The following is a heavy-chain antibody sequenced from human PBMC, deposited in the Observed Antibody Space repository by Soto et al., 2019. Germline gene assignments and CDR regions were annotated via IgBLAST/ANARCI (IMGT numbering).Heavy chain of an antibody. Sequence: GGSLRLSCAASGFTFSSYCMHWVRQAPGKGLEWVAVIWYDGSNKYYADSVKGRFTISRDNSKNTPYLQMNSLRAEDTAVYYCARDEWELLGTDYYYYGMDVWGQGTTVTVSS. CDR3: ARDEWELLGTDYYYYGMDV. CDR2: IWYDGSNK. V-gene: IGHV3-33*01. J-gene: IGHJ6*02. CDR1: GFTFSSYC. D-gene: IGHD1-26*01.